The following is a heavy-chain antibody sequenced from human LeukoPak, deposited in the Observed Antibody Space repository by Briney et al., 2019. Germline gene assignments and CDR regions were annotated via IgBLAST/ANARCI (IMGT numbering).Heavy chain of an antibody. CDR3: ACGYSSSQTFDY. V-gene: IGHV3-74*01. J-gene: IGHJ4*02. CDR2: INTDGSST. Sequence: GGSLRLSCAASGFTFSSHWMHWVRQAPGKGLVWVSRINTDGSSTSYADSVKGRFTISRDNAKNPLYLQMNSLRAEDTAVYYCACGYSSSQTFDYWGQGTLVTVSS. CDR1: GFTFSSHW. D-gene: IGHD6-13*01.